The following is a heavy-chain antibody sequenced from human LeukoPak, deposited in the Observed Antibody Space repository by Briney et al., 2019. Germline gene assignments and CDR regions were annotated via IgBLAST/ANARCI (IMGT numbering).Heavy chain of an antibody. CDR2: ISNGGDYT. V-gene: IGHV3-23*01. Sequence: GGSLRLSCATSGFTFSTYAMSWVRQAPGKGLEWVSDISNGGDYTYYADSVKGRFTISRDNSKNTLFLQMNSLRAEDTAVYYCARESDRHHDLWSGYLALDYWGQGTRVTVSS. D-gene: IGHD3-3*01. J-gene: IGHJ4*02. CDR1: GFTFSTYA. CDR3: ARESDRHHDLWSGYLALDY.